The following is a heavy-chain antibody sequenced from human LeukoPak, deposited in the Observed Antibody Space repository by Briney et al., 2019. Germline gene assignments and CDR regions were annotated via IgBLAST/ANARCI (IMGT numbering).Heavy chain of an antibody. CDR2: INSDGSTT. CDR1: GFTFSSYW. CDR3: ARDSFFAFQI. Sequence: GGSLRLSCAASGFTFSSYWMQWVRQAPGKGLVWVSRINSDGSTTTYADSVKGRFTISRDNSKNTLYLQMNSLRAEDTAVYYCARDSFFAFQICGQGTRVTVSS. V-gene: IGHV3-74*01. J-gene: IGHJ3*02. D-gene: IGHD3-3*01.